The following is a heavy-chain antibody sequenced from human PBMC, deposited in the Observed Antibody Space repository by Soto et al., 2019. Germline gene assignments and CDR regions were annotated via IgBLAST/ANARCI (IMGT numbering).Heavy chain of an antibody. CDR1: GFTFDDYA. D-gene: IGHD6-19*01. CDR3: AKDMGDSSGGPNYYGMDV. Sequence: EVQLVESGGGLVQPGRSLRLSCAASGFTFDDYAMHWVRQAPGKGLEWVSGISWNSGSIGYADSVKGRFTISRDNAKNSLYLPMNSLRAEDTALYSCAKDMGDSSGGPNYYGMDVWGQGTTVTVSS. CDR2: ISWNSGSI. V-gene: IGHV3-9*01. J-gene: IGHJ6*02.